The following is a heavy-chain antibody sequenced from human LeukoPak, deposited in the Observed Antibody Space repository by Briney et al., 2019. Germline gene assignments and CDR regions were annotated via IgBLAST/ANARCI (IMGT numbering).Heavy chain of an antibody. CDR1: GFTFDDYA. J-gene: IGHJ4*02. CDR2: ISWNSGSI. V-gene: IGHV3-9*01. Sequence: GGSLRLSCAASGFTFDDYAMHWVRQAPGKGLEWVSGISWNSGSIGYADSVKGRFTISRDNAKNSLYLQMNSLRAEDTALYYCAKGTGHYYDSSGYPPDYWGQGTLVTVSS. CDR3: AKGTGHYYDSSGYPPDY. D-gene: IGHD3-22*01.